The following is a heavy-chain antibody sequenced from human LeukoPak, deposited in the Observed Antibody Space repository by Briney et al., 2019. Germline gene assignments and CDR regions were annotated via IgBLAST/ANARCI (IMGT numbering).Heavy chain of an antibody. CDR1: GGTFSSYA. D-gene: IGHD3-9*01. V-gene: IGHV1-69*13. J-gene: IGHJ4*02. Sequence: SVKVSCKASGGTFSSYAISWVRQAPGQGLEWMGGIIPIFGTANYAQKFQGRVTITADESTSTAYMELSSLRSEDTAVYYCARETHTTSYDILTIDEWGQGTLVTVSS. CDR3: ARETHTTSYDILTIDE. CDR2: IIPIFGTA.